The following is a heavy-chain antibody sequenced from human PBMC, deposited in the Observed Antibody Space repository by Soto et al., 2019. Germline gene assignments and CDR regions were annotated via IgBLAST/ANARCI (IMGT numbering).Heavy chain of an antibody. Sequence: GGSLRLSCAASGFTFSSYGMHWVRQAPGKGLEWVAVIWYDGSNKYYADSVKGRFTISRDNSKNTLYLQMNSLRAEDTAVYYCARGHETYDSSGYYYIFDPWGQGTLITVSS. CDR3: ARGHETYDSSGYYYIFDP. D-gene: IGHD3-22*01. CDR1: GFTFSSYG. V-gene: IGHV3-33*01. J-gene: IGHJ5*02. CDR2: IWYDGSNK.